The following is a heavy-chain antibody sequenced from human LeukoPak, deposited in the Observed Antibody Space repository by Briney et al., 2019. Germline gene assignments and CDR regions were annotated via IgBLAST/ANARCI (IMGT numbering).Heavy chain of an antibody. CDR2: ISGSGGST. J-gene: IGHJ4*02. CDR3: AKEYYDYLWGSYRDY. CDR1: GFFFSSYA. D-gene: IGHD3-16*01. Sequence: GGSLRLSCAASGFFFSSYAMSWVRQAPGKGLEWVSAISGSGGSTYYADSVKGRFTIPRDNSKNTLYLQMNSLRAEDTAVYYCAKEYYDYLWGSYRDYWGQGTLVTVSS. V-gene: IGHV3-23*01.